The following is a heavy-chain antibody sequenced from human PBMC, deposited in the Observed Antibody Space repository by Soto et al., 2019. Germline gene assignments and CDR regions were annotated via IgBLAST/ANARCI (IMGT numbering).Heavy chain of an antibody. CDR2: INPSGGST. CDR3: ARGDLRYYYYMDV. V-gene: IGHV1-46*03. CDR1: GYTFTSYY. Sequence: ASGKVSCKASGYTFTSYYMHWVRQAPGQGLEWMGIINPSGGSTSYAQKFQGRVTMTRDTSMSTVYMELSSLRSEDTAVYYCARGDLRYYYYMDVWGKGTTVTVSS. J-gene: IGHJ6*03.